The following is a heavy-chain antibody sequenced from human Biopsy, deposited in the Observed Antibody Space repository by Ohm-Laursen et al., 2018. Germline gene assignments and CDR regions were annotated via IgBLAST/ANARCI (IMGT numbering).Heavy chain of an antibody. J-gene: IGHJ6*02. D-gene: IGHD3-22*01. CDR3: VRGVDYYDPYHYYALDV. Sequence: SETLSLTCAVYGESFNGYYWSWIRQTPGKGLEWIGEINHSGRTNYNPSLKSRVTISVDTSKNQFSLKVSYVTAADTAVYYCVRGVDYYDPYHYYALDVWGQGTTVTVSS. CDR1: GESFNGYY. CDR2: INHSGRT. V-gene: IGHV4-34*01.